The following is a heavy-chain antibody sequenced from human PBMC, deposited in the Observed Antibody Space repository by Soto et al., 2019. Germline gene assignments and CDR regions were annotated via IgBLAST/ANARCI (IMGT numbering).Heavy chain of an antibody. CDR1: GYTFTSYA. D-gene: IGHD5-12*01. V-gene: IGHV1-3*01. Sequence: ASVKVSCKASGYTFTSYAIHWVRQAPGQRLEWMGWINAGNGNTKYSQKFQGRVTITRDTSASTAYMELSSLRSEDTAVYYCARDRNSGYDYEISYYMDVWGKGTTVTVSS. CDR2: INAGNGNT. CDR3: ARDRNSGYDYEISYYMDV. J-gene: IGHJ6*03.